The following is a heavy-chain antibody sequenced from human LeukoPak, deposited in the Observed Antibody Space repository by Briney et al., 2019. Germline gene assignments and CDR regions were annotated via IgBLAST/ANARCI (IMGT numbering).Heavy chain of an antibody. V-gene: IGHV3-23*01. Sequence: GGSLRLSCAASGFTFSSYAMSWVRQAPGKGLEWVSDIIVSGGSTYYADSVKGRFTIFSDNSKNTLFPQMTSMGAEATAVYYWARDTEGEGIMLPRGMDVWGQGTTVTVPS. J-gene: IGHJ6*02. CDR1: GFTFSSYA. CDR3: ARDTEGEGIMLPRGMDV. D-gene: IGHD2-8*01. CDR2: IIVSGGST.